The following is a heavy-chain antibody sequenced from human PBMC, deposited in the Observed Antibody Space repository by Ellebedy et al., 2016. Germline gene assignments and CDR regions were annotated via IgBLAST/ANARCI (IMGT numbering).Heavy chain of an antibody. CDR2: INPSGGST. J-gene: IGHJ4*02. Sequence: ASVKVSXXASGGTFSSYAINWVRQAAGQGLEWMGIINPSGGSTSYAQKFQGRVTMTRDTSTSTVYMELSSLRSEDTAVYYCARGPPSIRFLDLIPKNMNDYWGQGTLVTVSS. CDR1: GGTFSSYA. CDR3: ARGPPSIRFLDLIPKNMNDY. D-gene: IGHD3-3*01. V-gene: IGHV1-46*03.